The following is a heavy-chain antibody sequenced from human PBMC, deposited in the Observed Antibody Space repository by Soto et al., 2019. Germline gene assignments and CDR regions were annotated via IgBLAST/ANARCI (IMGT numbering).Heavy chain of an antibody. CDR3: AREGAVAGSQDF. V-gene: IGHV3-33*01. J-gene: IGHJ4*02. D-gene: IGHD6-19*01. CDR2: IWYDGNYK. Sequence: GSLRLSCAASGFMFSDYGMHWVRQAPGKGLEWVAIIWYDGNYKYYSESAKGRFTISRDNSNNTLYLQMNNLRVEDTAVYFCAREGAVAGSQDFWGQGTLVTVSS. CDR1: GFMFSDYG.